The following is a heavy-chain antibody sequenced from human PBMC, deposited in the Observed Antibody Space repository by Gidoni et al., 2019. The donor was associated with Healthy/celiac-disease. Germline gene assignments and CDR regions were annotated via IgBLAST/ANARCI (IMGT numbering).Heavy chain of an antibody. CDR2: INPNSGGT. CDR1: GYTFTGYS. J-gene: IGHJ3*02. CDR3: AREIGYCTNGVCYGAFDI. Sequence: QVQLVQCGAEVQKTGASVKVSCKASGYTFTGYSTHWVRQAPGQGLEWMGWINPNSGGTNYAQKCQGRVTMTRDTSISTAYMELSRLRADDTAVYYCAREIGYCTNGVCYGAFDIWGQGTMVTVSS. V-gene: IGHV1-2*02. D-gene: IGHD2-8*01.